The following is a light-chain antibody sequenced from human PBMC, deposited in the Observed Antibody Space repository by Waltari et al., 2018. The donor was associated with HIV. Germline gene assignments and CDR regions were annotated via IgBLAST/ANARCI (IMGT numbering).Light chain of an antibody. Sequence: QSPLTQTPSMSGAPGQRVNLSCSGGPSNIGSNSVNWYRQLPGTAPKLLIHSNDQRPSSVPVRFSGSKSATSAFLVISGLQSDDEADYYCATWDDTMSVVFGGGTRLTVL. CDR2: SND. V-gene: IGLV1-44*01. CDR3: ATWDDTMSVV. J-gene: IGLJ2*01. CDR1: PSNIGSNS.